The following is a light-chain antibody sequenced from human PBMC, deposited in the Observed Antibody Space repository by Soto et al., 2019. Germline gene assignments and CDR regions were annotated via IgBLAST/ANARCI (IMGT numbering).Light chain of an antibody. J-gene: IGKJ2*01. V-gene: IGKV3-20*01. CDR3: QLHVPSPPGYT. CDR1: QCGNTRP. Sequence: EIGLTQSPGTLPLSPGERDTLSCRTSQCGNTRPLAWYQQRSGHSPRLIIHGASNRAAGIPDRVSGSGSGTDCILTVSRLEPEDFAVYYCQLHVPSPPGYTFGQGTKLEIK. CDR2: GAS.